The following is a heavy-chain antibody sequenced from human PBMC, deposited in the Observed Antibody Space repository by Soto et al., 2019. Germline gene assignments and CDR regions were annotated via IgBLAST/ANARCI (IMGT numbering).Heavy chain of an antibody. J-gene: IGHJ4*02. D-gene: IGHD3-10*01. CDR1: GYTLTELS. Sequence: ASVKVSCKVSGYTLTELSMHWVRQAPGKGLEWMGGFDPEDGETIYAQKFQGRVTMTGDTSTDTAYMELSSLRSEDTAVYYCATDPRFGDLRFDYWGQGTLVTVSS. CDR3: ATDPRFGDLRFDY. V-gene: IGHV1-24*01. CDR2: FDPEDGET.